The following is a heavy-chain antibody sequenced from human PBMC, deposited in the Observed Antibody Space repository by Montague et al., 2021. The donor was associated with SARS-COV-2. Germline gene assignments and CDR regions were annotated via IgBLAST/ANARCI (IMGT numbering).Heavy chain of an antibody. CDR3: ARGQLWFDY. D-gene: IGHD5-18*01. J-gene: IGHJ4*02. V-gene: IGHV4-59*08. Sequence: SETLSLTCNVSGDSISSYYWSWIRQSPGKGLEWIGYIYYSGSTNYNPSLKSRVTISVDTSKNQFSLKLRSVAAADTAVYYCARGQLWFDYWGQGTLVTVSS. CDR2: IYYSGST. CDR1: GDSISSYY.